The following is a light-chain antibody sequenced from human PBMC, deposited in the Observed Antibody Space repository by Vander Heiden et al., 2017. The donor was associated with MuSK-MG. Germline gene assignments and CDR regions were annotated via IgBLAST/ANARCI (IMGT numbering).Light chain of an antibody. CDR1: QSISSY. J-gene: IGKJ3*01. CDR3: LQSASTPST. V-gene: IGKV1-39*01. Sequence: DMQMTLSPSSLSAPVRDRDTITCRSSQSISSYLNWYQQKPGKAPKLLIYAASSLESGVPSRFSGSGSGTDFTLTISRLQPEDFAAYYCLQSASTPSTFGHGTKVDIK. CDR2: AAS.